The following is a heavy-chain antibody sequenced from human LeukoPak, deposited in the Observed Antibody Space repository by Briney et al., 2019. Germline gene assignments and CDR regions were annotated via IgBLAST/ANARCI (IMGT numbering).Heavy chain of an antibody. V-gene: IGHV1-46*01. D-gene: IGHD3-22*01. Sequence: ASVKVSCKASGYTFTSYYMHWVRQAPGQGLEWMGIINPSGGSTTYAQKFQGRVTMTRDTSTSTVYMELSSLRSEDTAVYYCARAYYHDSSDYYFPLDYGGQGTLVTVSS. J-gene: IGHJ4*02. CDR2: INPSGGST. CDR3: ARAYYHDSSDYYFPLDY. CDR1: GYTFTSYY.